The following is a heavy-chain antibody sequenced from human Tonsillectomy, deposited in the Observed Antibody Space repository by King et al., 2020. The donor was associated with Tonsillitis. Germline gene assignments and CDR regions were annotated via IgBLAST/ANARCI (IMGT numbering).Heavy chain of an antibody. V-gene: IGHV4-38-2*02. CDR3: ARDCRRSTRGYNWFDP. Sequence: VQLQESGPGLVKPSETLSLTCAVSCYSISSGYYLGWIRQPPGKGLEWIGCICHSGSTYYNPSLKSRVTISVDTSKNQFSLKLSSVTAADTAVYYCARDCRRSTRGYNWFDPWGQGTLVTVSS. CDR2: ICHSGST. D-gene: IGHD2-2*01. CDR1: CYSISSGYY. J-gene: IGHJ5*02.